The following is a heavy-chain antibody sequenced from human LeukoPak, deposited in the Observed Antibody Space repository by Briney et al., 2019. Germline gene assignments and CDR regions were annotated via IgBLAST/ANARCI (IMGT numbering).Heavy chain of an antibody. Sequence: GGSLRLSCAASGFTFSSYALSWVRQAPGKGLEWVSTISGSGDSTYYADSVKGRFTISRDNSKNTLLLQMNSLRAEDTAVHYCAKDLQLWSFDYWGQGTLVTVSS. V-gene: IGHV3-23*01. CDR3: AKDLQLWSFDY. CDR1: GFTFSSYA. D-gene: IGHD5-18*01. J-gene: IGHJ4*02. CDR2: ISGSGDST.